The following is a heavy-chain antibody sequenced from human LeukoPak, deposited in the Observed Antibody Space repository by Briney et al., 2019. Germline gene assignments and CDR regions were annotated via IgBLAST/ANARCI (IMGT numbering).Heavy chain of an antibody. CDR2: ISGSGGST. D-gene: IGHD3-3*01. CDR1: GFTFSSYA. V-gene: IGHV3-23*01. CDR3: AKAVLYGFWSGYYPDY. Sequence: QTGGSLRLSCAASGFTFSSYAMSWVRQAPGKGLEWVSAISGSGGSTYYADSVKGRFTISRDNSKNTLYLQMNSLRAEDTAVYYCAKAVLYGFWSGYYPDYWGQGTLVTVSS. J-gene: IGHJ4*02.